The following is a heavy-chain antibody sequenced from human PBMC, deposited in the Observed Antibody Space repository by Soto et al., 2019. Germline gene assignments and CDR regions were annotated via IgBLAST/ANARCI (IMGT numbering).Heavy chain of an antibody. J-gene: IGHJ3*02. CDR1: GGTFSSYT. CDR2: IIPILGIA. V-gene: IGHV1-69*02. Sequence: SVKVSCKASGGTFSSYTISWVRQAPGQGLEWMGRIIPILGIANYAQKFQGRVTITADKSTSTAYMELSSLRSEDTAVYYCARGPRSEYCSGGSCSAFDIWGQGTMVTVSS. CDR3: ARGPRSEYCSGGSCSAFDI. D-gene: IGHD2-15*01.